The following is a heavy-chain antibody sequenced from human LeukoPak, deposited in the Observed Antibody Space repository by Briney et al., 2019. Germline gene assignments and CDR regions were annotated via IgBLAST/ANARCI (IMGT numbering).Heavy chain of an antibody. Sequence: SQTLSLTCTVSGGSISSGGYYWSWIRQHPGKGLEWIGYIYYSGSTYYNPSLKSRVTISVDTSKNQFSLKLSSVTAADTAVYYCARVPYYDSSGYPTAADYWGQGTLVTVSS. CDR2: IYYSGST. V-gene: IGHV4-31*03. CDR3: ARVPYYDSSGYPTAADY. D-gene: IGHD3-22*01. CDR1: GGSISSGGYY. J-gene: IGHJ4*02.